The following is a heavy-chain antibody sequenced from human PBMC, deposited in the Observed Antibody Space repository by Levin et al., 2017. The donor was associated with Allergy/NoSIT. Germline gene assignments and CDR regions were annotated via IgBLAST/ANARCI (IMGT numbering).Heavy chain of an antibody. V-gene: IGHV3-33*01. CDR3: ARASGPFDY. J-gene: IGHJ4*02. Sequence: GGSLRLSCAASGFPFSTYGLHWVRQAPGKGLEWVAVIWSDGSNKYYADSVRGRFTISRDNSKDTLYLQINSLRAEDTARYYCARASGPFDYWGQGTLVTVAS. CDR1: GFPFSTYG. CDR2: IWSDGSNK.